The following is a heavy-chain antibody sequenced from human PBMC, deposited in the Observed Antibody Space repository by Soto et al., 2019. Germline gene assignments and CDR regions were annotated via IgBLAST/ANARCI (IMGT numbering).Heavy chain of an antibody. CDR1: GFTFSRYG. CDR2: IWYDGSNK. D-gene: IGHD3-10*01. V-gene: IGHV3-33*01. J-gene: IGHJ3*02. Sequence: QVPRVESGGGVVQPGRSLRLSCAASGFTFSRYGMHWVRQAPGKGLEWVGVIWYDGSNKYYADSVKGRFTISRDNSKNTLYLQMNRRRAEYTAVYYCSREGPGEAFDIWGQGTMVNGSS. CDR3: SREGPGEAFDI.